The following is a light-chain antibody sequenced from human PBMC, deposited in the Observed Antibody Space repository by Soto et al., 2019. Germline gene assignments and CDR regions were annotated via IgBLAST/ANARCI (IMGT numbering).Light chain of an antibody. V-gene: IGKV3-15*01. Sequence: EIVMTRSPATLSVSPGERAALSCRASQSVSSNFAWYHQKPGQAPRLLIYGASTRATGIPARFSGSGSGTEFTLTISSLQSEDFAVYYCQQYNNWPYTFGQGTKLEIK. CDR2: GAS. CDR3: QQYNNWPYT. J-gene: IGKJ2*01. CDR1: QSVSSN.